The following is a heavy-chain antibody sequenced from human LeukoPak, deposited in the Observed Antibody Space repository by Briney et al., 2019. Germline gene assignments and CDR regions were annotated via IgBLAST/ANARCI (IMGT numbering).Heavy chain of an antibody. CDR1: GFTFSTYA. J-gene: IGHJ4*02. D-gene: IGHD1-26*01. CDR2: ISDSSGTT. V-gene: IGHV3-23*01. CDR3: AKHKGPGSFDY. Sequence: GGSLRLSCAASGFTFSTYAMSWVRQTPGKGLEWVSGISDSSGTTYYADSVKGRFTISRDNSKDTLYLQMNSLRAEDRALYYCAKHKGPGSFDYWGQGTLVTVSS.